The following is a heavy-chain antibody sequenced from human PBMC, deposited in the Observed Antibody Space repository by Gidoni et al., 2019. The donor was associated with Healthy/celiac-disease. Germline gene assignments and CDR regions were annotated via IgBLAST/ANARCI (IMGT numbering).Heavy chain of an antibody. CDR1: GGSFSGYY. CDR2: INHSGST. D-gene: IGHD3-10*01. V-gene: IGHV4-34*01. Sequence: QVQLQQWGAGLLKPSETLSLTCAVYGGSFSGYYWSWIRQPPGKGLEWIGEINHSGSTNYNPSLKSRVTISVDTSKNQFSLRLSSVTAADTAVYYCARASAKGSGTIDYWGQGTLVTVSS. J-gene: IGHJ4*02. CDR3: ARASAKGSGTIDY.